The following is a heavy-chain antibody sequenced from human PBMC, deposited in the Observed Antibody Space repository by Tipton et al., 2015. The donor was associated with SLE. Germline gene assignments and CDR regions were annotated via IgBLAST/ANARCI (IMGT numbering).Heavy chain of an antibody. D-gene: IGHD5-24*01. V-gene: IGHV4-4*02. J-gene: IGHJ4*02. CDR2: VYHTGST. CDR1: GASISGIHW. CDR3: ARAGDLRDGFNFALDY. Sequence: TLSLTCTVSGASISGIHWWSWVRHSPGKGLEWIGEVYHTGSTNYSPSLKSRVTMSVDKSKNQLSLTLNSVTAADTAVYYCARAGDLRDGFNFALDYWGQGTLVTVSS.